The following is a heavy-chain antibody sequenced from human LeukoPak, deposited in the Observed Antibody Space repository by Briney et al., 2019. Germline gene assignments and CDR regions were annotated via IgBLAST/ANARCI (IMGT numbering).Heavy chain of an antibody. J-gene: IGHJ4*02. D-gene: IGHD5-24*01. CDR1: GFTFSSYE. CDR2: ISSSGSPI. Sequence: GGSLRLSCTASGFTFSSYEMNWVRQAPGKGLEWVSDISSSGSPIYYADSVKGRFTVSRDNAKNSLYLQMSSLRAEDTAVYYCARAMAFWGQGTLVAVSS. V-gene: IGHV3-48*03. CDR3: ARAMAF.